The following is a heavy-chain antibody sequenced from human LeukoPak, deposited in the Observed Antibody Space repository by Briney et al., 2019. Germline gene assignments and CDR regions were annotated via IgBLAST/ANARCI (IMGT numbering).Heavy chain of an antibody. D-gene: IGHD2-2*01. J-gene: IGHJ3*02. CDR1: GFTLSRYS. Sequence: GGSLRLSCAASGFTLSRYSMNWVRQAPGKGLEWVSSISSSSSYIYYADSVKGRFTISRDNAKNSLYLQMNSLRAEDTAVYYCARSSSYCSSTSCYEYDAFDIWGQGTMVTVSS. CDR2: ISSSSSYI. V-gene: IGHV3-21*01. CDR3: ARSSSYCSSTSCYEYDAFDI.